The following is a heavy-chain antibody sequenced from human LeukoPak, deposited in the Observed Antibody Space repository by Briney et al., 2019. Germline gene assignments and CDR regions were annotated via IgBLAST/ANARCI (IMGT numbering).Heavy chain of an antibody. V-gene: IGHV3-21*01. J-gene: IGHJ4*02. Sequence: GSLRLSCVASGFTFSIYSMNWVRQAPGKGLEWVSSIDSSSSYMYYADSVKGRFTISRDNAKNSLFLQMNSLRAEDTAVYYCARDLAYFYDSSFDWGQGTLVSVSS. D-gene: IGHD3-22*01. CDR2: IDSSSSYM. CDR3: ARDLAYFYDSSFD. CDR1: GFTFSIYS.